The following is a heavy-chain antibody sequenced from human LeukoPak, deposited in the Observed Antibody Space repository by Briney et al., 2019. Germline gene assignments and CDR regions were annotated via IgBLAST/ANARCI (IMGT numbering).Heavy chain of an antibody. J-gene: IGHJ4*02. Sequence: PGGSLRLSCAASGFTFSSYAMSWVRQAPGKGLEWVSAISGSGGSTYYADSVKGRFTISRDNFKNTLYLQMNSLRAEDTAVYYCAKALYSSGWYRGDYWGQGTLVTVSS. CDR2: ISGSGGST. CDR1: GFTFSSYA. CDR3: AKALYSSGWYRGDY. V-gene: IGHV3-23*01. D-gene: IGHD6-19*01.